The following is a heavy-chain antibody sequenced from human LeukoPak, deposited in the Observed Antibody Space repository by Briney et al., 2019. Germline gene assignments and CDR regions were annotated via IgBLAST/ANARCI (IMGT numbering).Heavy chain of an antibody. D-gene: IGHD3-22*01. CDR1: GFTFGSYG. V-gene: IGHV3-30*02. CDR2: IRYDGSNK. J-gene: IGHJ4*02. Sequence: GGSLRLSCAASGFTFGSYGMHWVRQAPGKGLEWVAFIRYDGSNKYYADSVKGRFTISRDNSKNTLYLQMNSLRAEDTAVYYCAKGAFYYYDSSGTPLGFDYWGQGTLVTVSS. CDR3: AKGAFYYYDSSGTPLGFDY.